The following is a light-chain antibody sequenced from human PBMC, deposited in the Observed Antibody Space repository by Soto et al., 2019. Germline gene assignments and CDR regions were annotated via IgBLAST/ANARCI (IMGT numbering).Light chain of an antibody. V-gene: IGLV1-44*01. Sequence: QPVLTQPPSASGTPGQRVTISCSGSSSNIGSNTVNWYQQLPGAAPKLLIHTNDQRPSGVPDRFSGSKSGTSASLAISGLQSEDEADYYCAAWDDGLNGYVFAPGTKLTVL. CDR3: AAWDDGLNGYV. CDR1: SSNIGSNT. J-gene: IGLJ1*01. CDR2: TND.